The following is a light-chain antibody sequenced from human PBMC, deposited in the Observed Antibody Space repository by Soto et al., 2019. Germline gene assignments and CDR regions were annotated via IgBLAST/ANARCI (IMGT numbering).Light chain of an antibody. CDR3: QHYNSYSEA. CDR2: GAS. CDR1: QSINSD. J-gene: IGKJ1*01. Sequence: IVMTQSPATLSVSPGETTRLSCRASQSINSDVAWYQQKVGQTPRLLIHGASTRATGIAARFSGSGSGTEFTLTISSLQPDDFATYYCQHYNSYSEAFGQGTKVDIK. V-gene: IGKV3D-15*01.